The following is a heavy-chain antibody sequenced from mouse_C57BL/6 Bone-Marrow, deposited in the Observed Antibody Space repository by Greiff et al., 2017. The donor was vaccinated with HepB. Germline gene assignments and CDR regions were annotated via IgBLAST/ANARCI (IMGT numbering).Heavy chain of an antibody. D-gene: IGHD1-1*01. CDR3: AAIYYGSSPPWFAY. CDR2: IDPSDSYT. Sequence: QVQLQQPGAELVKPGASVKLSCKASGYTFTSYWMQWVKQRPGQGLEWIGEIDPSDSYTNYNQKFKGKATLTADKSSSTAYMQLSSLTSEDSAVYYCAAIYYGSSPPWFAYWGQGTLVTVSA. V-gene: IGHV1-50*01. CDR1: GYTFTSYW. J-gene: IGHJ3*01.